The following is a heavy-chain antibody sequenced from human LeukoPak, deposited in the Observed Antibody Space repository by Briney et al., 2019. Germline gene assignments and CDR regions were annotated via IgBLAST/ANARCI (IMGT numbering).Heavy chain of an antibody. V-gene: IGHV3-74*01. CDR1: GFTFSSYW. J-gene: IGHJ4*02. CDR2: ISSDGSTT. CDR3: ARRGGSYNDY. Sequence: GGSLRLSCAASGFTFSSYWMHWVRQAPGKGLVWVSRISSDGSTTSYADSVKGRFTISRDSAKNTLYLQMSSLRAEDTAVYYCARRGGSYNDYWGQGTLVTVSS. D-gene: IGHD1-26*01.